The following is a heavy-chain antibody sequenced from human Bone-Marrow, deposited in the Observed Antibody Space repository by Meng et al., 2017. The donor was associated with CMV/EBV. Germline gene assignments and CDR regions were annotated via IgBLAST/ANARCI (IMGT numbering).Heavy chain of an antibody. CDR1: GGSVSSGSYY. J-gene: IGHJ2*01. V-gene: IGHV4-61*01. Sequence: SETLSLTCAVSGGSVSSGSYYWSWIRQSPGKGLEWIGYSSYTGSTNYNPSLKSRVTISVDTSKNQISLKLNSVTAADTAVYYCAGETDFVVVPAASWHFDLCGRGTLVTASS. D-gene: IGHD2-2*01. CDR3: AGETDFVVVPAASWHFDL. CDR2: SSYTGST.